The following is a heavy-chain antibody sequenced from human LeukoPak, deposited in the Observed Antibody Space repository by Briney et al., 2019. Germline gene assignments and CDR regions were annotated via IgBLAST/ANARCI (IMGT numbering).Heavy chain of an antibody. Sequence: HPGGSLRPSCAASGFTFSSYAMHWVRQAPGKGLEWVAVISYDGSNKYYADSVKGRFTISRDNSKNTLYLQMNSLRAEDTAVYYCARDHRWYCSGGSCYSSAFDIWGQGTMVTVSS. D-gene: IGHD2-15*01. J-gene: IGHJ3*02. CDR1: GFTFSSYA. CDR2: ISYDGSNK. CDR3: ARDHRWYCSGGSCYSSAFDI. V-gene: IGHV3-30-3*01.